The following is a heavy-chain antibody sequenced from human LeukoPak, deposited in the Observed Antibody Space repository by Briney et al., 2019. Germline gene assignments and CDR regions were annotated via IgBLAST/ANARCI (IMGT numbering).Heavy chain of an antibody. CDR2: IYSGGST. D-gene: IGHD3-22*01. CDR1: GFTVSSNY. Sequence: GGSLRLSCAASGFTVSSNYMSWVRQAPGKGLEWVSVIYSGGSTYYADSVKGRFTISRDNSRNTLYLQMNSLGAEETAGYYCAKDYYYSSGYFLFDYWGQGTLVTVSS. V-gene: IGHV3-53*01. J-gene: IGHJ4*02. CDR3: AKDYYYSSGYFLFDY.